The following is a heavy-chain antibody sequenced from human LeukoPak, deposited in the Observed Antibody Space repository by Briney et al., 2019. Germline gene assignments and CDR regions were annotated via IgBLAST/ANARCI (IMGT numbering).Heavy chain of an antibody. Sequence: PGGSLRLSCAASGFTVSSNYMSWVRQAPGKGLEWVSVIYSGGSTYYADSVKGRFTISRDNSKNTLYLQMNSLRAEDTAVYYCAKHVLIVGANSWANYWGQGTLVTVSS. CDR3: AKHVLIVGANSWANY. V-gene: IGHV3-53*01. D-gene: IGHD1-26*01. CDR2: IYSGGST. CDR1: GFTVSSNY. J-gene: IGHJ4*02.